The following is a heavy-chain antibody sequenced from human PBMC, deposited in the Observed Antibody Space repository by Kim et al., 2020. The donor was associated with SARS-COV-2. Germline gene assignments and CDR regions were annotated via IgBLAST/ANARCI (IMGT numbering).Heavy chain of an antibody. CDR1: GFTFSSYA. J-gene: IGHJ4*02. D-gene: IGHD3-22*01. CDR2: ISGSGGST. V-gene: IGHV3-23*01. CDR3: AKISGYYDSSPHPWDY. Sequence: GGSLRLSCAASGFTFSSYAMSWVRQAPGKGLEWVSAISGSGGSTYYADSVKGRFTISRDNSKNTLYLQMNSLRAEDTAVYYCAKISGYYDSSPHPWDYWGQGTLVTVSS.